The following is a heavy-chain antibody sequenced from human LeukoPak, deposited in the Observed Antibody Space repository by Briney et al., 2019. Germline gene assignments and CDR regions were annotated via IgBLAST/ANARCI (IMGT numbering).Heavy chain of an antibody. V-gene: IGHV3-53*01. J-gene: IGHJ3*01. CDR3: ARDGDGFDL. CDR1: GLSVSDSY. CDR2: LYSGGHT. Sequence: PGGSLRLSCAASGLSVSDSYTSWVRQAPGKGLEWVSVLYSGGHTYYAASVRGRFTISRDHSKNTLYLQMNSLRVEDTAIYYCARDGDGFDLWGQGTMVTVSS.